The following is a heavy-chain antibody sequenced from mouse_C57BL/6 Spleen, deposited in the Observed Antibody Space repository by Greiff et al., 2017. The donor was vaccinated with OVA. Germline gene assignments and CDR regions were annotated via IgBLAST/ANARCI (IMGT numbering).Heavy chain of an antibody. J-gene: IGHJ2*01. CDR1: GYTFTSYW. V-gene: IGHV1-64*01. D-gene: IGHD1-1*01. Sequence: VQLQQPGAELVKPGASVKLSCKASGYTFTSYWMHWVKQRPGQGPEWIGMIHPNSGSTKYNEKFKSKATLTVDKSSSTAYMQLSSLTSEDSAVYYCARNFDYGSSYDYWGQGTTLTVSS. CDR2: IHPNSGST. CDR3: ARNFDYGSSYDY.